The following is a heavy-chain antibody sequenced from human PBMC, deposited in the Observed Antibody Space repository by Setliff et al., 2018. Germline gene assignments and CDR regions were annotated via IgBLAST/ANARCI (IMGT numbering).Heavy chain of an antibody. J-gene: IGHJ5*02. CDR3: ARGGGSYRAGNSRPTYWFDP. Sequence: ASVKVSCKASGYTFTDYYMHWVQQAPGKGLEWVGWINPNSGVTNYAQRFQGRVTMTRDTANSTVYMDLSSLTSDDTAIYYCARGGGSYRAGNSRPTYWFDPWGQGTLVTVSS. CDR1: GYTFTDYY. V-gene: IGHV1-2*02. D-gene: IGHD2-21*01. CDR2: INPNSGVT.